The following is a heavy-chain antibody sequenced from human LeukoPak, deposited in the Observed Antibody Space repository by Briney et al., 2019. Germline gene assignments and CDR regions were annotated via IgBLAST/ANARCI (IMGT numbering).Heavy chain of an antibody. J-gene: IGHJ4*02. CDR3: ARGDYGGNLFDY. CDR2: IYTSGST. V-gene: IGHV4-61*02. D-gene: IGHD4-23*01. Sequence: SETLSLTCTVSGGSISSGSYYWSWIRQPAGKGLEWIGRIYTSGSTNYNPSLESRVTISVDTSKNQFSLKLSSVTAADTAVYYCARGDYGGNLFDYWGQGTLVTVSS. CDR1: GGSISSGSYY.